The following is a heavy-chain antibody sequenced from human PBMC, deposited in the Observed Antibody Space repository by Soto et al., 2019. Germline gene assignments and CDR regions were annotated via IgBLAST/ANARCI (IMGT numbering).Heavy chain of an antibody. J-gene: IGHJ6*02. CDR2: ISYDGNNK. Sequence: QVQLGEPGGGVVQPGRSLRLSCGASGFKFSTYGIHWVRQAPGKGLEWVAVISYDGNNKDYADSVKGRFTISRDNSKNTSYLQMNSLRAEDTAVYYCAKGLVGYVFGVQDYYFGMDVWGQGTTVAVSS. V-gene: IGHV3-30*18. CDR1: GFKFSTYG. D-gene: IGHD1-26*01. CDR3: AKGLVGYVFGVQDYYFGMDV.